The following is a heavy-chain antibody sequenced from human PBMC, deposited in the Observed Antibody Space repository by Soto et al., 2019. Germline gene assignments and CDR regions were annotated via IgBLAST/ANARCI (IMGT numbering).Heavy chain of an antibody. CDR1: GYSISSGYY. V-gene: IGHV4-38-2*01. J-gene: IGHJ4*02. Sequence: SETLSLTCAVSGYSISSGYYWGWIRQPPGKGLEWIGSIYHSGSTYYNPSLKSRVTISVDTSKNQFSLKLSSVTAADTAVYYCARVYYDSMDFDYWGQGTMVTVYS. CDR2: IYHSGST. CDR3: ARVYYDSMDFDY. D-gene: IGHD3-22*01.